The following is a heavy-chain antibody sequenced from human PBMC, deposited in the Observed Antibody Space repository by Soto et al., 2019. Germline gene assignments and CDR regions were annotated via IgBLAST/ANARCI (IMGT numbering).Heavy chain of an antibody. CDR3: ARLETVVTPDYFDD. CDR2: INPNSXGT. V-gene: IGHV1-2*02. Sequence: ASVPVSWKASGPTFHGPYLHWLRQAPGQGLQWMGWINPNSXGTNYAQRFQGRVTMTRDTSISTSYMELSRLRSDDKAVYYCARLETVVTPDYFDDGGQGTLVTVSS. CDR1: GPTFHGPY. D-gene: IGHD2-21*02. J-gene: IGHJ4*02.